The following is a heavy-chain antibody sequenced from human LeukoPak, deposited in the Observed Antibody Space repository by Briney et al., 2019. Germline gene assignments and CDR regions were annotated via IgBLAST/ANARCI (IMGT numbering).Heavy chain of an antibody. Sequence: SCKASGYTFSDYYIHWVRQAPGKGLEWVSSISGSSSYIYYADSVKGRFTISRDNSKNTLYLQMNSLRAEDTAVYYCARAPGYGAAYYFDYWGQGTLVTVSS. V-gene: IGHV3-21*01. CDR2: ISGSSSYI. J-gene: IGHJ4*02. CDR1: GYTFSDYY. D-gene: IGHD1-1*01. CDR3: ARAPGYGAAYYFDY.